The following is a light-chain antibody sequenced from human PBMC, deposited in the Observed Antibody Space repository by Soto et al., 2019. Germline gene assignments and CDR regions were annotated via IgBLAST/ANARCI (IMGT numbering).Light chain of an antibody. J-gene: IGKJ4*01. Sequence: VLAEYPAIGTVSRGERVSLSCRASQTVSSSYLAWYQQKPGQAPRLLIYGASSRATGIPDRFSGSGSGRDFSLAITSLQPEAFEVSYCHQNCGSLTFAAGTKVDIK. V-gene: IGKV3-20*01. CDR3: HQNCGSLT. CDR2: GAS. CDR1: QTVSSSY.